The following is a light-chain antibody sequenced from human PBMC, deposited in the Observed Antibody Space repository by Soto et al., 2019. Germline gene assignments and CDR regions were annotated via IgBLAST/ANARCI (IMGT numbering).Light chain of an antibody. CDR2: GAS. J-gene: IGKJ4*01. Sequence: EILMSQSPATLYVSTGERATLSCRASQSVSNNYLAWYQQKPGQAPRLLIYGASSRATGIPDRFSGSGSGTDFTLTISRLEPEDFAVYYCQQYGSSPKLTFGGGTNVDIK. V-gene: IGKV3-20*01. CDR3: QQYGSSPKLT. CDR1: QSVSNNY.